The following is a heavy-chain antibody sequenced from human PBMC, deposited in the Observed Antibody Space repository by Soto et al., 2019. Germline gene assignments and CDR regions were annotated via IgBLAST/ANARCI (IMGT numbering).Heavy chain of an antibody. D-gene: IGHD4-17*01. V-gene: IGHV1-24*01. CDR2: FDPEDGET. Sequence: ASVKVSCKVSGYTLTELSMHWVRQAPGKGLEWMGGFDPEDGETIYAQKFQGRVTMTEDTSTDTAYMELSSLRSEDTAVYYCATDSRLYGDSAADRWFDPWGQGTLVTVSS. J-gene: IGHJ5*02. CDR3: ATDSRLYGDSAADRWFDP. CDR1: GYTLTELS.